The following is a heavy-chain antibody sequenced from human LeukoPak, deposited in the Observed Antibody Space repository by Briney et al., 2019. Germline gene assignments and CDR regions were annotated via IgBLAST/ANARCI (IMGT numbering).Heavy chain of an antibody. D-gene: IGHD2-15*01. CDR1: GFTFSSYW. J-gene: IGHJ5*02. CDR3: AKGPRDRYCSGGSCYSINWFDP. V-gene: IGHV3-74*01. Sequence: GGSLRLSCAASGFTFSSYWMHWVRQAPGKGLVWVSRINSDGSSTSYADSVKGRFTISRDNSKNTLYLQMNSLRAEDTAVYYCAKGPRDRYCSGGSCYSINWFDPWGQGTLVTVSS. CDR2: INSDGSST.